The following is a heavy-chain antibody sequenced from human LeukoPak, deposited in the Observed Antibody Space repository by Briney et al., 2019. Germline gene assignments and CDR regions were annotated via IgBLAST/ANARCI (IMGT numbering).Heavy chain of an antibody. CDR1: GFTFSSYS. CDR3: ARRAVVPAAIYYYYYYMDV. J-gene: IGHJ6*03. Sequence: GESLRLSCAASGFTFSSYSMNWLRQAPGKGLEWVSSISSSSSYIYYADSVKGRFTISRDNAKKSLYLQMNSLRAEDTAVYYCARRAVVPAAIYYYYYYMDVWGKGTTVTVSS. CDR2: ISSSSSYI. D-gene: IGHD2-2*01. V-gene: IGHV3-21*01.